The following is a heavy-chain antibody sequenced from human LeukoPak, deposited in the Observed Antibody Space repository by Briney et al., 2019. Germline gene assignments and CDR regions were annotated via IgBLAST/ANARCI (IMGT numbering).Heavy chain of an antibody. CDR2: ITTGDGNT. CDR1: GFIFGNAW. V-gene: IGHV3-23*01. Sequence: GGSLRLSCAASGFIFGNAWMNWVRQAPGKGLKWVSTITTGDGNTYYADSVKGRFTVSRDDSKNTLYLQMNSLRAEDTAVYYCAKDGGLWVSAHWGDSWGRGTLVTVSS. J-gene: IGHJ4*02. D-gene: IGHD7-27*01. CDR3: AKDGGLWVSAHWGDS.